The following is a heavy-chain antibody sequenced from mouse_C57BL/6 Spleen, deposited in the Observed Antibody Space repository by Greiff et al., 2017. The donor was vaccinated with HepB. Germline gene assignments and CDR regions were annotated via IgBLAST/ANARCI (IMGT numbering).Heavy chain of an antibody. D-gene: IGHD2-13*01. CDR3: ARHEGYGDDYWYFDV. Sequence: VQLVESGAELVKPGASVKLSCKASGYTFTEYTIHWVKQRSGQGLEWIGWFYPGSGSIKYNENFKDKATLTADKSSSTVYMELSRLTSEDSAVYFCARHEGYGDDYWYFDVWGTGTTVTVSS. J-gene: IGHJ1*03. CDR2: FYPGSGSI. V-gene: IGHV1-62-2*01. CDR1: GYTFTEYT.